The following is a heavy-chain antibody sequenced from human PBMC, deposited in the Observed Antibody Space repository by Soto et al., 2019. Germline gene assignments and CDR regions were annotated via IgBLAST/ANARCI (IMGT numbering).Heavy chain of an antibody. V-gene: IGHV3-23*01. J-gene: IGHJ4*02. D-gene: IGHD4-17*01. CDR1: GFTFSSYA. CDR3: AKSIPSYGGNSVFDY. CDR2: FGGSGGST. Sequence: EVQVLESGGGLVQPGGSLRLSCAASGFTFSSYAMNWVRQGPGKGLEWVSAFGGSGGSTFYADSVKGRFTISRDNSKNTLYLQMNSLRADDTAVYYCAKSIPSYGGNSVFDYWGQGTLVTVSS.